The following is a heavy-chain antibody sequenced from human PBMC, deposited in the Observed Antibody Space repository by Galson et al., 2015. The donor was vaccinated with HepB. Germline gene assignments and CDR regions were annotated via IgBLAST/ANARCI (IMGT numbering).Heavy chain of an antibody. V-gene: IGHV3-74*01. D-gene: IGHD3-10*01. J-gene: IGHJ6*02. CDR3: ARMGVWFGESHYYGMDV. CDR2: INSDGSST. Sequence: SLRLSCAASGFTFSSYWMHWVRQAPGKGLVWVSRINSDGSSTSYADSVKGRFTISRDNAKNTLYLQMNSLRAEDTAVYYCARMGVWFGESHYYGMDVWGQGTTVTGSS. CDR1: GFTFSSYW.